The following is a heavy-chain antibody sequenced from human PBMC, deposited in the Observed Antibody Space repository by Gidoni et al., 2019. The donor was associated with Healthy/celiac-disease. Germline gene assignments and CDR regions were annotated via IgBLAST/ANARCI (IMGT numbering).Heavy chain of an antibody. J-gene: IGHJ4*02. Sequence: QVQLVESGGGVVQPGRSLRLSCAASGFTFRSYAMHWVRQAPGKGLEWVAVISYDGSNKYYADSVKGRFTISRDNSKNTLYLQMNSLRAEDTAVYYCARDPQAYGDSSYYFDYWGQGTLVTVSS. D-gene: IGHD4-17*01. V-gene: IGHV3-30*04. CDR2: ISYDGSNK. CDR1: GFTFRSYA. CDR3: ARDPQAYGDSSYYFDY.